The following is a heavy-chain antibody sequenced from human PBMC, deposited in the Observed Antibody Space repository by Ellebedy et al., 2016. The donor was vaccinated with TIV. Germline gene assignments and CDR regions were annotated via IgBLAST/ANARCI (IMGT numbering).Heavy chain of an antibody. CDR1: GGSVSSSPYY. CDR3: ARELDGGVVITSFHALDI. V-gene: IGHV4-39*02. Sequence: SETLSLTCTVSGGSVSSSPYYWGWIRQSPGKGLEWIGTIYYGGNTYYNPSLKSRVTISADTSKNQFSLRLSSVTAADTAVYYCARELDGGVVITSFHALDIWGQGTMVTVSS. D-gene: IGHD3-3*01. J-gene: IGHJ3*02. CDR2: IYYGGNT.